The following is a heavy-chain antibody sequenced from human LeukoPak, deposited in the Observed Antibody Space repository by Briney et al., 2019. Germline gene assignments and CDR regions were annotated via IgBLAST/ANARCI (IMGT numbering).Heavy chain of an antibody. J-gene: IGHJ5*02. D-gene: IGHD3-22*01. V-gene: IGHV3-21*01. Sequence: GGSLRLSCAASGFTLSSYSMNWVRQAPGKGLEWVSSISSSSSYIYYADSVKGRFTISRDNAKNSLYLQMNSLRAEDTAVYYCVRYYYDSSGYYPEESWGQGTLVTVSS. CDR2: ISSSSSYI. CDR1: GFTLSSYS. CDR3: VRYYYDSSGYYPEES.